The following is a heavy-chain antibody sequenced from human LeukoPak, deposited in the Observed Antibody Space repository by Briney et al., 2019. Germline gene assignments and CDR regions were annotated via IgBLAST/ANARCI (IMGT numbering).Heavy chain of an antibody. V-gene: IGHV3-23*01. CDR1: GFTFRSYV. Sequence: GGSLRLSCAASGFTFRSYVISWLRQPPGKGLEWVSAVAASGDGTYYADSVKGRFTISRDNSKNTLYLQMNSLGAEDTAVYYCARAHVLRPFDSWGQGALVTVSS. D-gene: IGHD3-16*01. J-gene: IGHJ4*02. CDR3: ARAHVLRPFDS. CDR2: VAASGDGT.